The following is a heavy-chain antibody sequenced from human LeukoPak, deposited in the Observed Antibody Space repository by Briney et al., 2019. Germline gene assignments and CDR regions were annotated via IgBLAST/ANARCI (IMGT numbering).Heavy chain of an antibody. CDR1: GYTLTDCY. Sequence: ASVKVSCKASGYTLTDCYMHWVRQAPGQGLEWMGWINPNSDDTHYAQKFQGRVTMTRDTSISTAYMELSRLRSDDTAVYYCASGSSLDGSSGWPTHYYWGQGTLVTVSS. CDR2: INPNSDDT. D-gene: IGHD6-19*01. V-gene: IGHV1-2*02. J-gene: IGHJ4*02. CDR3: ASGSSLDGSSGWPTHYY.